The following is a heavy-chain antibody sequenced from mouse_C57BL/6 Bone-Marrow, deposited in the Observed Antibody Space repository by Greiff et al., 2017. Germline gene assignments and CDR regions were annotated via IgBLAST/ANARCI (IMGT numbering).Heavy chain of an antibody. Sequence: EVKVVESGGDLVKPGGSLKLSCAASGFTFSSYGMSWVRQTPDKRLEWVATISSGGSYTYYPDSVKGRFTISRDNAKNTLYLQMSSLKSEDTAMYYWARPYYYGSSLYYYAMDYWGQGTSVTVSS. V-gene: IGHV5-6*01. CDR3: ARPYYYGSSLYYYAMDY. D-gene: IGHD1-1*01. CDR2: ISSGGSYT. J-gene: IGHJ4*01. CDR1: GFTFSSYG.